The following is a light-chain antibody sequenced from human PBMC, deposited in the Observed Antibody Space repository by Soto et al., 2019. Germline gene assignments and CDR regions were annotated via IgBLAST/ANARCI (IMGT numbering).Light chain of an antibody. CDR2: EVS. CDR3: SSYTSSSTHYV. J-gene: IGLJ1*01. CDR1: SSDVGDYNY. Sequence: VLTQPASVSGSPGQSITISCTGTSSDVGDYNYVSWYQHHPGKAPKLMIYEVSNRPSGVSNRFSGSKSGNTASLTISGLQAEDEADYYCSSYTSSSTHYVFGTGTKVTVL. V-gene: IGLV2-14*01.